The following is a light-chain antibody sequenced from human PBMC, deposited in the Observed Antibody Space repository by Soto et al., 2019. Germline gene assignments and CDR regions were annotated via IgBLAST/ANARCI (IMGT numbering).Light chain of an antibody. CDR3: QQYNSSPPT. CDR1: HSSSSC. J-gene: IGKJ1*01. CDR2: GAS. Sequence: EIVMTQSPATRSTPPGERAPLSCSAPHSSSSCLAWYQQKPGQAPRLLIYGASSRATGIPARFSGSGSGADFTLTISSLQSEDFAIYYCQQYNSSPPTFGQGTKVDIK. V-gene: IGKV3-15*01.